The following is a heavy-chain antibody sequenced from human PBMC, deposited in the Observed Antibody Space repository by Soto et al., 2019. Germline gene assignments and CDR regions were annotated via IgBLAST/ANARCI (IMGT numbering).Heavy chain of an antibody. D-gene: IGHD2-15*01. CDR3: ARERAVVAATPGYFDY. Sequence: SVKVSCKASGGTFSSYAISWVRQAPGQGLEWMGGIIPIFGTANYAQKFQGRVTITADESTSTDYMELSSLRSEDTAVYYCARERAVVAATPGYFDYWGQGTLVTVSS. J-gene: IGHJ4*02. CDR1: GGTFSSYA. CDR2: IIPIFGTA. V-gene: IGHV1-69*13.